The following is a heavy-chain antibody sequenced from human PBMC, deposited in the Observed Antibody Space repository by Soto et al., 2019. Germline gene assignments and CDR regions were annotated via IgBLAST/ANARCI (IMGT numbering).Heavy chain of an antibody. V-gene: IGHV3-23*01. CDR1: GFTFSSYA. CDR3: AKDPPSLAIFAVVIDI. Sequence: PGGSLRLSCAASGFTFSSYAMSWVRQAPGKGLEWVSAISGSGGSTYYADSVKGRFTISRDNSKNTLYLQMNSLRAEDTAVYYGAKDPPSLAIFAVVIDIWGQGTLVTVSS. CDR2: ISGSGGST. J-gene: IGHJ4*02. D-gene: IGHD3-3*01.